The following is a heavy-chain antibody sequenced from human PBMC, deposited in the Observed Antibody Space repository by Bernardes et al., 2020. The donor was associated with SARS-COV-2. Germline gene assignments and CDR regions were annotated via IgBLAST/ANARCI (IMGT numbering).Heavy chain of an antibody. J-gene: IGHJ4*02. D-gene: IGHD4-17*01. V-gene: IGHV3-23*01. CDR2: ISDSGGST. CDR1: GFTFSSYS. Sequence: GGSLRLSCTASGFTFSSYSMSWVRQAPGKGLEWVSAISDSGGSTYYADSVKGRFTISRDNSKNTLYLQMNSLRAEDTAVYYCAKVSGDGDDDFDYWGQGTLVTVSS. CDR3: AKVSGDGDDDFDY.